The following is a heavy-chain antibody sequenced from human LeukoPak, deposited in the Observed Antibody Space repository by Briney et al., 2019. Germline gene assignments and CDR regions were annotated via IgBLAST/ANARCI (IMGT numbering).Heavy chain of an antibody. CDR3: ARDKSRGGYCSSTSCYNWFDP. D-gene: IGHD2-2*01. CDR1: GYTFTGYY. J-gene: IGHJ5*02. Sequence: HGASVKVSCKASGYTFTGYYMHWVRQAPGQGLEWMGWINPNSGGTNYAQKFQGRVTMTRDTSISTAYMELIRLRSDDTAVYYRARDKSRGGYCSSTSCYNWFDPWGQGTLVTVSS. CDR2: INPNSGGT. V-gene: IGHV1-2*02.